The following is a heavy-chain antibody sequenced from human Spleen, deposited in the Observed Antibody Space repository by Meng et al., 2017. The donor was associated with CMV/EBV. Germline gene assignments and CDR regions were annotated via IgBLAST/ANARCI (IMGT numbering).Heavy chain of an antibody. Sequence: GESLKISCAASGFTFSSYWMSWVRQAPGKGLEWVANIKQDGSEKYYVDSVKGRFTISRDNSKNTLYFQMNSLRVEDTAVYYCAKDRSVGDFWSGYPHEDYGMDVWGQGTTVTVSS. CDR1: GFTFSSYW. V-gene: IGHV3-7*01. CDR2: IKQDGSEK. CDR3: AKDRSVGDFWSGYPHEDYGMDV. J-gene: IGHJ6*02. D-gene: IGHD3-3*01.